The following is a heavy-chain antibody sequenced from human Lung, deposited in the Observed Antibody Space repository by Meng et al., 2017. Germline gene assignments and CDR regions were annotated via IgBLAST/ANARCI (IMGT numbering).Heavy chain of an antibody. V-gene: IGHV3-15*01. CDR3: SGHVDY. CDR2: MKSNVDGGTV. Sequence: VQVVEAGGGFVKPGGSLRLSCAASGFTFSNAWMTWVRQAPGKGLEWIGRMKSNVDGGTVDYAAAVKGRFFISRDDSENTFYLQMNSLKTEDTAVYYCSGHVDYWGHGTLVTVSS. J-gene: IGHJ4*01. CDR1: GFTFSNAW.